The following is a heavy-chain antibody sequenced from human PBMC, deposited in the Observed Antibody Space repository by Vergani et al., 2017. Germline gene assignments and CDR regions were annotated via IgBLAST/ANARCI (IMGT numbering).Heavy chain of an antibody. CDR3: ARGSFLRLGELSLPV. J-gene: IGHJ6*02. CDR1: GYTFTSYY. Sequence: QVQLVQSGAEVKKPGASVKVSCKASGYTFTSYYMHWVRQAPGQGLEWMGIINPSGGSTSYAQKFQGRVTMTRDTSKNQFSLKLSSVTAADTAVYYCARGSFLRLGELSLPVWGQGP. CDR2: INPSGGST. V-gene: IGHV1-46*01. D-gene: IGHD3-16*02.